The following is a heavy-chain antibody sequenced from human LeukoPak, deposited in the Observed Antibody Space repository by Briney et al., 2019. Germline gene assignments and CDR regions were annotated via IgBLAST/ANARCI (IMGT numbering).Heavy chain of an antibody. D-gene: IGHD6-13*01. V-gene: IGHV3-23*01. CDR1: GFMFSSYS. CDR3: AKAASSSWPSYYYGMDV. Sequence: GGSLRLSCAASGFMFSSYSMSWVRQAPGMGLEWVSVITGSGGNTYYADSVKGRFTISKDNSKNTVYLQMSSLRVDDTAVYYCAKAASSSWPSYYYGMDVWGQGTTVTVSS. J-gene: IGHJ6*02. CDR2: ITGSGGNT.